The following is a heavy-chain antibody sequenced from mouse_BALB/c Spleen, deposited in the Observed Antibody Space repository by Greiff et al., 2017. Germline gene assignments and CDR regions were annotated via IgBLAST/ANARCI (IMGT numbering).Heavy chain of an antibody. CDR3: TRPHYYYGSSSFDY. CDR2: IYPGNSDT. J-gene: IGHJ2*01. CDR1: GYSFTSYW. V-gene: IGHV1-5*01. Sequence: VQLQQSGTVLARPGASVKMSCKASGYSFTSYWMHWVKQRPGQGLEWIGAIYPGNSDTSYNQKFKGKAKLTAVTSASTAYMELSSLTNEDSAVYYCTRPHYYYGSSSFDYWGQGTTLTVSS. D-gene: IGHD1-1*01.